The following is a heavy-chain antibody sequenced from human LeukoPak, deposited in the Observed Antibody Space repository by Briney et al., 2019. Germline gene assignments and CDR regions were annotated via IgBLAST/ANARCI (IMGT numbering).Heavy chain of an antibody. Sequence: ASVKVSCKASGYTFTSYGISWVRQAPGQGLEWMGWISAYNGNTNYAQKFQGRVTMTRDTSISTAYMELSRLRSDDTAVYYCARDHWLGVTTYYFDYWGQGTLVTVSS. J-gene: IGHJ4*02. CDR1: GYTFTSYG. CDR2: ISAYNGNT. D-gene: IGHD4-17*01. V-gene: IGHV1-18*01. CDR3: ARDHWLGVTTYYFDY.